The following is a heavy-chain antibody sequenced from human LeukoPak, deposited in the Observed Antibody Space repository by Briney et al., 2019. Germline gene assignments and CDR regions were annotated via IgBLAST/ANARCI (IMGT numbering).Heavy chain of an antibody. CDR3: ARIAAAGFDP. Sequence: PGGSLRLSCAASGFIFSSYSMNWVRQAPGKGLEWVSYISHSGTTMYYAGSVKGRFTISRDNSKNTLYLQRNSLRAEDTAVYYCARIAAAGFDPWGQGTLVTVSS. D-gene: IGHD6-13*01. V-gene: IGHV3-48*01. CDR2: ISHSGTTM. CDR1: GFIFSSYS. J-gene: IGHJ5*02.